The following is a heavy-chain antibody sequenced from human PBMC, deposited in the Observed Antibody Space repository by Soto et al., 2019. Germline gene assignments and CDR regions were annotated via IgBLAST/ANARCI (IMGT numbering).Heavy chain of an antibody. J-gene: IGHJ4*02. CDR3: AKAAGLVVVAATGESDY. V-gene: IGHV3-23*01. D-gene: IGHD2-15*01. Sequence: EVQLLESGGGLVQPGGSLRLSCAASGFTFSSYAMSWVRQAPGKGLEWVSAISGSGGSTYYADSVKGRFTISRDNSKNTLYLQMNSLRAEDTAVYYCAKAAGLVVVAATGESDYWGQGTLVTVSS. CDR1: GFTFSSYA. CDR2: ISGSGGST.